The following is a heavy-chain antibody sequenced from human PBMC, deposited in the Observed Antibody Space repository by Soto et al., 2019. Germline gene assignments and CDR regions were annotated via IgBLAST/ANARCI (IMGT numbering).Heavy chain of an antibody. CDR2: IKSETDGETT. CDR1: GFAFSNAW. CDR3: TTDLNGGFDY. V-gene: IGHV3-15*01. Sequence: LRLSCAASGFAFSNAWMSWVRQAPGKGLEWVGRIKSETDGETTDYVAPVKGRFTISRDDSKNTLYLQMNSLKIEDTAVYYCTTDLNGGFDYWGRGTLVTVSS. J-gene: IGHJ4*02. D-gene: IGHD2-8*01.